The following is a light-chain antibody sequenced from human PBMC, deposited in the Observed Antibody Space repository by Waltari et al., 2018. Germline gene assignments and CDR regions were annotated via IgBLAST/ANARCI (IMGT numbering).Light chain of an antibody. V-gene: IGKV1-39*01. CDR2: AAS. CDR1: QSISSY. CDR3: QQSYSTPFT. J-gene: IGKJ3*01. Sequence: DIHMTQSPSSLSASVGDRVTITCRAGQSISSYLNWYQQKPGKAPKLVIYAASSFQSRVPSRVSGSGSGTDFTLTISSLQPEDIATYYCQQSYSTPFTFGPGTTVDIK.